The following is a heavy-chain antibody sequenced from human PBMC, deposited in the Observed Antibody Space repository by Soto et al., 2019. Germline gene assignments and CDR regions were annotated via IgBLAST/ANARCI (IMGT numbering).Heavy chain of an antibody. CDR1: GFTFSDHY. CDR3: ARATWDNSNLNLFDS. Sequence: GGSLRLSCAASGFTFSDHYIDWVRQAPGKGLEWVGRSRNKANGYTTEYAASVRGRFTVSRDDSKNSVFLQMNSLKNEDTAVYYCARATWDNSNLNLFDSWGQGTLVTVSS. CDR2: SRNKANGYTT. J-gene: IGHJ4*02. D-gene: IGHD4-4*01. V-gene: IGHV3-72*01.